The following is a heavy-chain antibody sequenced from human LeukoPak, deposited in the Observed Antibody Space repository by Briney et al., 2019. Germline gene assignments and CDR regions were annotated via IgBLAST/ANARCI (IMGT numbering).Heavy chain of an antibody. CDR2: IGGRGDGI. D-gene: IGHD2-15*01. Sequence: PGGSLRLPCAASGFTFSDYSMNWVRQAPGKGLEWISYIGGRGDGISYADSVKGRFTVSRDNAKNSLFLQMNRLRGEDTAIYFCAREIPGRIAADCWGQGTLVTVSS. CDR1: GFTFSDYS. V-gene: IGHV3-48*01. CDR3: AREIPGRIAADC. J-gene: IGHJ4*02.